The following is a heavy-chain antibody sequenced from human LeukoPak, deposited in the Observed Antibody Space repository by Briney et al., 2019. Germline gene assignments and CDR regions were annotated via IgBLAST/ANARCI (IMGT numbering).Heavy chain of an antibody. D-gene: IGHD3-10*01. V-gene: IGHV3-30*02. CDR3: ARDGRQRKTYYYASGSANAFDI. J-gene: IGHJ3*02. CDR1: GFTFSSYG. CDR2: IRYGGTNK. Sequence: PGGSLRLSCAGSGFTFSSYGMHWVRQAPGKGLEWVAFIRYGGTNKFYADSVKGRFAISRDISKNTLYLQVNSLRAEDTAMYYCARDGRQRKTYYYASGSANAFDIWGQGTMVTVSS.